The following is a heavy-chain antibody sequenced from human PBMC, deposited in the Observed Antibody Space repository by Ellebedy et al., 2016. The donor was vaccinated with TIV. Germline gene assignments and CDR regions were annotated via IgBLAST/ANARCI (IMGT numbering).Heavy chain of an antibody. CDR3: ARDWGPGVRYFDWPYYYYYGMDV. CDR2: INPSGGST. V-gene: IGHV1-46*01. CDR1: GYTFTGYY. Sequence: ASVKVSCKASGYTFTGYYMHWVRQAPGQGLEWMGIINPSGGSTSYAQKFQGRVTMTRDTSTSTVYMELRSLRSDDTAVYYCARDWGPGVRYFDWPYYYYYGMDVWGQGTTVTVSS. D-gene: IGHD3-9*01. J-gene: IGHJ6*02.